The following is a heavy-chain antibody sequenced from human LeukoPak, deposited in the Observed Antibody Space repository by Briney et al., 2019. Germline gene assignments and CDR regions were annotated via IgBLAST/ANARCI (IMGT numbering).Heavy chain of an antibody. D-gene: IGHD2-15*01. CDR3: ARSGLNRFDY. Sequence: GGSLRLSCEASGFTFSSQWMSWVRQAPGKGLEWVSTFSGSGGSTYYADSVKGRFSISRDNSKNTLYLQMNSLRAEDTAAYYCARSGLNRFDYWGQGTLVTVSS. CDR1: GFTFSSQW. J-gene: IGHJ4*02. V-gene: IGHV3-23*01. CDR2: FSGSGGST.